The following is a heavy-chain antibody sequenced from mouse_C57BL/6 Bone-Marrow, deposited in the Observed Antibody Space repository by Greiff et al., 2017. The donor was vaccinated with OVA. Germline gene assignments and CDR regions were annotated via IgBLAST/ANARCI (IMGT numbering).Heavy chain of an antibody. D-gene: IGHD3-2*02. CDR2: IDPSGGDT. Sequence: QVQLQQPGAELVKPGASVKLSCKASGYTFTSYWMQWVKQRPGQGLEWIGEIDPSGGDTNYNQKFKGKATLTVDTSSSTAYMQLSSLTSEDSAVYYCTRQLKPASLAYWGQGTLVTVSA. J-gene: IGHJ3*01. V-gene: IGHV1-50*01. CDR3: TRQLKPASLAY. CDR1: GYTFTSYW.